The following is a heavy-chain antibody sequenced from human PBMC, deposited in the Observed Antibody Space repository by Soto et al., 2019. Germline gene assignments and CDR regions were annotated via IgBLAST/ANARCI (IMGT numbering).Heavy chain of an antibody. J-gene: IGHJ4*02. CDR3: AIYGGNSVYFDY. D-gene: IGHD4-17*01. CDR2: IYYSGST. Sequence: PSETLSLTCAVSGGSISSSYYWSWIRQPPGKGLEWIGYIYYSGSTNYNPSLKSRVTISVDTSKNQFSLKLSSVTAADTAVYYCAIYGGNSVYFDYWGQGTLVTVSS. V-gene: IGHV4-59*08. CDR1: GGSISSSYY.